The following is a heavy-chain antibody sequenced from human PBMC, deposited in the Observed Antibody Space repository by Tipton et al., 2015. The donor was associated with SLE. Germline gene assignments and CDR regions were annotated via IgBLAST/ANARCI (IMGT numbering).Heavy chain of an antibody. Sequence: TLSLTCTVSGGSTSSSSYYWSWLRQHPGKGLEWIGYIYYSGSTYYNPSLKSRVTISVDTSKNQFSLKLSSVTAADTAVYYCAGFRDSSSPRYYYYSMGDCGKWISVTVSS. V-gene: IGHV4-31*03. D-gene: IGHD3-22*01. CDR2: IYYSGST. CDR3: AGFRDSSSPRYYYYSMGD. CDR1: GGSTSSSSYY. J-gene: IGHJ6*03.